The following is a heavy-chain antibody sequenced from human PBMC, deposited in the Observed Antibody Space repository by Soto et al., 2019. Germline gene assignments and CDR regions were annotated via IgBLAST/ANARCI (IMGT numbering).Heavy chain of an antibody. CDR1: GGSISSGGYS. D-gene: IGHD6-13*01. CDR3: ARGSFGDSSSWYGKYYYYYYGIDV. J-gene: IGHJ6*02. CDR2: INHSGST. Sequence: SETLSLTCAVSGGSISSGGYSWSWIRQPPGKGPEWIGEINHSGSTNYNPSLKSRVTISVDTSKNQFSLKLSSVTAADTAVYYCARGSFGDSSSWYGKYYYYYYGIDVWGQGTTVTV. V-gene: IGHV4-34*01.